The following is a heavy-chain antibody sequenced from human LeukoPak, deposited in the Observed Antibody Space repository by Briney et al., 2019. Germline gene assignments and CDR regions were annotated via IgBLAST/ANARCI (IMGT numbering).Heavy chain of an antibody. CDR1: GFTFSSYG. Sequence: GGSLRLSCAASGFTFSSYGMHWVRQAPGRGLEWVAVISYDGSNNYADSVKGRFTISRDNSKNTLYLQMKSLRAEDTAVYYCAKERGETVASTVYFQHWGQGTLVTVSS. J-gene: IGHJ1*01. CDR2: ISYDGSN. CDR3: AKERGETVASTVYFQH. D-gene: IGHD6-19*01. V-gene: IGHV3-30*18.